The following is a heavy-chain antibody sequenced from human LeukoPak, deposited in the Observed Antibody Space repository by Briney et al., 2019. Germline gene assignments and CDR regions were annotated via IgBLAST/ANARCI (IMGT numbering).Heavy chain of an antibody. Sequence: GGSLRLSCAASGSTFSNAWMSWVRQAPGKGLGWVGRIKSKTDGGTTDYAAPVKGRFTISRDDSKNTLYLQMNSLKTEDTAVYYCTGQDRTYYFDYWGQGTLVTVSS. V-gene: IGHV3-15*01. CDR1: GSTFSNAW. D-gene: IGHD3-16*01. CDR2: IKSKTDGGTT. CDR3: TGQDRTYYFDY. J-gene: IGHJ4*02.